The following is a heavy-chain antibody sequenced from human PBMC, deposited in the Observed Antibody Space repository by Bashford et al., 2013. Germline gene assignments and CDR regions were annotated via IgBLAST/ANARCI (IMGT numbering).Heavy chain of an antibody. CDR3: VRNSSGGLLDY. J-gene: IGHJ4*02. Sequence: VRQAPGKGLEWVSSLSSSSSFIFYADSVKGRFTISRDNSKNTVFLQMNSLRDDDTAVYYCVRNSSGGLLDYWGQGSLVTVSS. D-gene: IGHD3-22*01. V-gene: IGHV3-21*04. CDR2: LSSSSSFI.